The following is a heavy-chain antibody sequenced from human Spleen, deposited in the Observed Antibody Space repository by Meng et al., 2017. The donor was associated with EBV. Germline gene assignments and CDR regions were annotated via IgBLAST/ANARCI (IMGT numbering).Heavy chain of an antibody. J-gene: IGHJ4*02. CDR1: GGSFSGHY. CDR2: INHSGST. Sequence: QVQLQQGGSGLLKPSETLSLTCAVYGGSFSGHYWTWIRQPPGKGLEWIGEINHSGSTNYNPSLKSRVTISVDTFKNQFSLKLSSVTAADTAVYYCARGYCSGGSCYSDYWGQGTLVTVSS. D-gene: IGHD2-15*01. CDR3: ARGYCSGGSCYSDY. V-gene: IGHV4-34*02.